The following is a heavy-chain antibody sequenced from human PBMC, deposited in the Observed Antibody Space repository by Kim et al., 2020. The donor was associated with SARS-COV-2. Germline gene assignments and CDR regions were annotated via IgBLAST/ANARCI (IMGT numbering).Heavy chain of an antibody. Sequence: SETLSLTCTVSGGSITSYYWSWIRQAPGKGLEWIGYIFYSGSTNYNPSLKSRVTISADTSKNQVSLKLNSVTAADTAVYYCARLAYRSSSGSPYHYMDV. V-gene: IGHV4-59*08. CDR1: GGSITSYY. CDR2: IFYSGST. J-gene: IGHJ6*03. D-gene: IGHD6-6*01. CDR3: ARLAYRSSSGSPYHYMDV.